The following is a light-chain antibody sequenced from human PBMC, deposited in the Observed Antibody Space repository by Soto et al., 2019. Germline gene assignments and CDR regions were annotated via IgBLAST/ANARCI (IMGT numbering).Light chain of an antibody. CDR3: SSYTSSSTRV. J-gene: IGLJ2*01. CDR2: DVS. Sequence: QSALTQPASVSGSPGQSITISCTGTSSDVGGYNYVSWYQQHPGKAPKLMIYDVSNRPSGVSNRFSGSKSGNTASLTISGLEAEDVADYYCSSYTSSSTRVFGGGTKLAV. V-gene: IGLV2-14*01. CDR1: SSDVGGYNY.